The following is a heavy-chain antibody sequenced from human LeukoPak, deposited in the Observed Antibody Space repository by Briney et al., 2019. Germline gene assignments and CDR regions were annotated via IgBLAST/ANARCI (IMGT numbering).Heavy chain of an antibody. CDR2: ISYDGSNK. D-gene: IGHD3-22*01. J-gene: IGHJ3*02. Sequence: GGSLRLSCAASGFTFSSYAMHWVRQAPGKGLEWVAVISYDGSNKYYADSVKGRFTISRDNSKNTLYLQMNSLRAEDTAVYYCAILSGDNYDSIGDAFDIWGQGTMVTVSS. CDR3: AILSGDNYDSIGDAFDI. V-gene: IGHV3-30*04. CDR1: GFTFSSYA.